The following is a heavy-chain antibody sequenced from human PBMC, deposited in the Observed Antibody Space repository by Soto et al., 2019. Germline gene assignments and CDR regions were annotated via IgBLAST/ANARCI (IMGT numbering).Heavy chain of an antibody. CDR2: IWYDGSNK. CDR1: GFSFSSYG. V-gene: IGHV3-33*01. D-gene: IGHD2-15*01. Sequence: GGSLRVSCAASGFSFSSYGMHWVRQAPGKGLEWVAVIWYDGSNKYYADSVKGRFTISRDNSKKTLYLQMNSLRVEDTAVYYCVRAGRDSSARNWLDPWGQGTLVTVSS. J-gene: IGHJ5*02. CDR3: VRAGRDSSARNWLDP.